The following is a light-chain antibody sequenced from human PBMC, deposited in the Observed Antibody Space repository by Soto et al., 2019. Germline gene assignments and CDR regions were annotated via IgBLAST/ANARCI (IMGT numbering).Light chain of an antibody. J-gene: IGKJ5*01. CDR3: QQYGSSPRIT. V-gene: IGKV3-20*01. Sequence: EIVLTQSPGTLSLSPGERATLSCRASQSVSSSYLAWYQQKPGQAPRLLIYGASSRATGIPDRFSGSGSGTDFTLTISRLEPEDFAVYYCQQYGSSPRITFGQGIRLEIK. CDR2: GAS. CDR1: QSVSSSY.